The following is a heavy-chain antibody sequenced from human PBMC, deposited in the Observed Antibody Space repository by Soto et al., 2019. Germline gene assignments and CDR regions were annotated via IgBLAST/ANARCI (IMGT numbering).Heavy chain of an antibody. CDR3: ARLGVGHYFDY. V-gene: IGHV4-61*06. CDR2: IYYSGST. Sequence: CIRQNPGKGLEWIGYIYYSGSTNYNPSLKSRVTISVDTSKNQFSLKLSSVTAADTAVYYCARLGVGHYFDYWGQGTLVTVSS. J-gene: IGHJ4*02. D-gene: IGHD3-3*01.